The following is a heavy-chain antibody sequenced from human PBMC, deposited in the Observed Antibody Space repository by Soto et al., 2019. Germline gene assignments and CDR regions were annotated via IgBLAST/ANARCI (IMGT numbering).Heavy chain of an antibody. V-gene: IGHV1-18*04. J-gene: IGHJ3*02. Sequence: GASVKVSFKASGYTFTSCGISCVRQAPGQGLEWMGWISAYNGNTNYAQKLQGRVTMTTDTSTSTAYMELRSLRSDDTAVYYCARRRSGSLDAFDIWGQGTMVTVSS. CDR2: ISAYNGNT. CDR1: GYTFTSCG. CDR3: ARRRSGSLDAFDI. D-gene: IGHD3-10*01.